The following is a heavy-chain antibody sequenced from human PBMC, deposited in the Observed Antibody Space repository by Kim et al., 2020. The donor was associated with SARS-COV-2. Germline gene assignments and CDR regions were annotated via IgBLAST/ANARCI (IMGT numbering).Heavy chain of an antibody. V-gene: IGHV5-51*01. CDR3: ARRRAVYNWFDP. J-gene: IGHJ5*02. D-gene: IGHD2-8*01. Sequence: YSPSFQGQVTISADKSISTAYLQWSSLKASDTAMYYCARRRAVYNWFDPWGQGTLVTVSS.